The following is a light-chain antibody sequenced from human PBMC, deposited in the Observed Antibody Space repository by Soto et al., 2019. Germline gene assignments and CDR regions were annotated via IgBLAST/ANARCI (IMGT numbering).Light chain of an antibody. CDR1: SSDIGGYNY. Sequence: QSALTQPASVSGSPGQSITISCTGTSSDIGGYNYVSWYQQHPGKAPKLMIYDVSNRPSGVSNRFSGSMSGNTASLTISGLQAEDEADYDCSSYTSSSTGVFGGGTK. J-gene: IGLJ3*02. CDR3: SSYTSSSTGV. CDR2: DVS. V-gene: IGLV2-14*01.